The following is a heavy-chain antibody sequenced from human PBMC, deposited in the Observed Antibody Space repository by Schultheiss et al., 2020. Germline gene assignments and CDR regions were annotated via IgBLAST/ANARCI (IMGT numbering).Heavy chain of an antibody. CDR1: GDSVSSGSYY. D-gene: IGHD1-26*01. CDR2: LYYSGST. V-gene: IGHV4-61*01. Sequence: WGSLRLSCTVSGDSVSSGSYYWTWIRQPPGKGLECIGYLYYSGSTNYNPSLKSRVTISRDTSKNQFSLKMSSVTAADTAVYYCARAIVGTTYLNYWGQGTLVTVSS. J-gene: IGHJ4*02. CDR3: ARAIVGTTYLNY.